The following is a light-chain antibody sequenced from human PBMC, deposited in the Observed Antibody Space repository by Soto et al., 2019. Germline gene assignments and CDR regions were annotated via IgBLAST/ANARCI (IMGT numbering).Light chain of an antibody. CDR3: HHDNSFPHA. Sequence: DIQMTQSPSSVSASVGDRVTITCRARQGISSWLAWYQQKPGKAPKLLIHAASSLHSGVPSRFSGSGSGTDFTLTISSLQTEDFATYYCHHDNSFPHAFGQGTKVEIK. V-gene: IGKV1-12*01. CDR2: AAS. CDR1: QGISSW. J-gene: IGKJ2*01.